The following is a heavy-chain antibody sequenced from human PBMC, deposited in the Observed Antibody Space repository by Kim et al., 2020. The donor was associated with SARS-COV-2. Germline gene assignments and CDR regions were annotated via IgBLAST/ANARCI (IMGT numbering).Heavy chain of an antibody. D-gene: IGHD3-9*01. Sequence: SETLSLTCAVYGGSFSGYYWSWIRQPPGKGLEWIGEINHSGSTNYNPSLKSRVTISVDTSKNQFSLKLSSVTAADTAVYYCARGGRITIRRWFDPWGQGTLVTVSS. CDR3: ARGGRITIRRWFDP. J-gene: IGHJ5*02. V-gene: IGHV4-34*01. CDR1: GGSFSGYY. CDR2: INHSGST.